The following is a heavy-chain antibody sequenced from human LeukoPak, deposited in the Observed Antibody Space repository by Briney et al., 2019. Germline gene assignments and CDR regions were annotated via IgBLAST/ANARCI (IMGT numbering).Heavy chain of an antibody. D-gene: IGHD5-24*01. CDR2: ISYDGSNK. CDR1: GFTFSSYA. Sequence: GGSLRLSCAASGFTFSSYAMHWVRQAPGKGLEWVAVISYDGSNKYYADSVKGRFTISRDNSKNTLYLQMNSLRAEDTALYHCARQDGYHRRYFDYWGQGTLVTVSS. CDR3: ARQDGYHRRYFDY. V-gene: IGHV3-30-3*01. J-gene: IGHJ4*02.